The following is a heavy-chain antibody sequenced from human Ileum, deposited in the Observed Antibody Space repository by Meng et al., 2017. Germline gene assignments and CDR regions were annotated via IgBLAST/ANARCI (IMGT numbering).Heavy chain of an antibody. J-gene: IGHJ4*02. D-gene: IGHD2-15*01. CDR3: ARDRGGSYYFDY. V-gene: IGHV4-31*03. Sequence: QVQLQESGPGRVKPSQTLSLTCTVSGGSISSGGYYWSWIRQHPGKGLEWIGYLYYSGTTYYNPSLKSRVTISVDTSKNQFSLKLSSVTAADTAVYYCARDRGGSYYFDYWGQGTLVTVSS. CDR1: GGSISSGGYY. CDR2: LYYSGTT.